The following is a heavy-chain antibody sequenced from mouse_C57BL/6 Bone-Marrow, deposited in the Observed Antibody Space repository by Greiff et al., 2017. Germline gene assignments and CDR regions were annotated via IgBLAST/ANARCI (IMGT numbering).Heavy chain of an antibody. D-gene: IGHD4-1*01. CDR3: ARLGSFYYFDY. Sequence: QVQLQQSGPELVKPGASVKISCKASGYAFSSSWMNWVKQRPGKGLEWIGRIYPGDGDTNYNGKFKGKATLTADKSSSTAYMQLSSLTSEDSAVYFCARLGSFYYFDYWGQGTTLTVSS. CDR2: IYPGDGDT. CDR1: GYAFSSSW. V-gene: IGHV1-82*01. J-gene: IGHJ2*01.